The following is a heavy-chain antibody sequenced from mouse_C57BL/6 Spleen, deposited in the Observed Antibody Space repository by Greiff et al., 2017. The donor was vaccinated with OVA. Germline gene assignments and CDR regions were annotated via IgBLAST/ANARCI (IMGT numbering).Heavy chain of an antibody. D-gene: IGHD1-1*01. CDR1: GYTFTSYW. J-gene: IGHJ4*01. Sequence: QVQLQQPGTELVKPGASVKLSCKASGYTFTSYWMHWVKQRPGQGLEWIGNINPSNGGTNYNEKFKSKATLTVDKSSSTAYMQLSSLTSEDSAVYYCAREEGFITTVVGAMDYWGQGTSVTVSS. CDR3: AREEGFITTVVGAMDY. V-gene: IGHV1-53*01. CDR2: INPSNGGT.